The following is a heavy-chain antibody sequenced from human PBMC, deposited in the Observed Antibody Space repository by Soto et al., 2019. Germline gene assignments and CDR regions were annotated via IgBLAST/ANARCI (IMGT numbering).Heavy chain of an antibody. J-gene: IGHJ3*02. CDR2: ISSSSDYI. V-gene: IGHV3-21*01. Sequence: EVQLVESGGGLVKPGGSLRLSCAASGFTFSSYSMNWVRQAPGKGLEWVSSISSSSDYIFYADSVKGRFTISRDNAKNSLYLQMNSLRAEDTAVYYCARLVPAAPFEIWGQGTMVIVSS. CDR3: ARLVPAAPFEI. CDR1: GFTFSSYS. D-gene: IGHD2-2*01.